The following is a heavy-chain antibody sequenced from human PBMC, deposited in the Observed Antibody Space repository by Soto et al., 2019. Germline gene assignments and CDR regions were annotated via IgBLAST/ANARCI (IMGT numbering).Heavy chain of an antibody. J-gene: IGHJ5*02. V-gene: IGHV4-31*03. CDR1: GGSISSGGYY. D-gene: IGHD3-10*01. Sequence: QVQLQESGPGLVKPSQTLSLTCTVSGGSISSGGYYWSWLRQHPGKGLEWIGYIYYSGSTYYNPSLKSRVTISVDTSKNQFSLKLSSVTAADTAVYYCARQALWFGEGDDWFDPWGQGTLVTVSS. CDR3: ARQALWFGEGDDWFDP. CDR2: IYYSGST.